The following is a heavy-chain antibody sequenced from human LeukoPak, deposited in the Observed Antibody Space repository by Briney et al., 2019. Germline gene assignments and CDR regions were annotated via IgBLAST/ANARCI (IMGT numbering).Heavy chain of an antibody. Sequence: ASVKVSCKASGYTFTSYDINWVRQATGQGLEWMGWMNPNSGNTGYAQKFQGRVTMTRNTPISTAYMELSSLRSEDTAVYYCARGPSPLRFGELAKANYYYYYYMDVWGKGTTVTISS. CDR2: MNPNSGNT. J-gene: IGHJ6*03. CDR3: ARGPSPLRFGELAKANYYYYYYMDV. D-gene: IGHD3-10*01. CDR1: GYTFTSYD. V-gene: IGHV1-8*01.